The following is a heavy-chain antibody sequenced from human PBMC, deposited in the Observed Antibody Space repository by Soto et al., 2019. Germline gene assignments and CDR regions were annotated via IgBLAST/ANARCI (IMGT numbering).Heavy chain of an antibody. Sequence: PGGSLRLSCAASGFTFSSYGMHWVRQAPGKGLEWVAVIWYDGSNKYYADSVKGRFTISRDNSKNTLYLQMNSLRAEDTAVYYCARQAYSGSYSALYWGQGTLVTVSS. V-gene: IGHV3-33*01. CDR1: GFTFSSYG. D-gene: IGHD1-26*01. CDR2: IWYDGSNK. J-gene: IGHJ4*02. CDR3: ARQAYSGSYSALY.